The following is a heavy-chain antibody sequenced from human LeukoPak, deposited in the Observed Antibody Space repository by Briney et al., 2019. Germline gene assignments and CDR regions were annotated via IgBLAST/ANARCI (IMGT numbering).Heavy chain of an antibody. CDR1: GFTFSSYG. Sequence: GRSLRLSCAASGFTFSSYGMHWVRQAPGKGLEWVAVISYDGSNKYYADSVKGRFTISRDNSKNTLYLQMNSLRAEDTAVYYCANLYSSSSFDYWGQGTLVTVSS. V-gene: IGHV3-30*18. J-gene: IGHJ4*02. CDR3: ANLYSSSSFDY. D-gene: IGHD6-13*01. CDR2: ISYDGSNK.